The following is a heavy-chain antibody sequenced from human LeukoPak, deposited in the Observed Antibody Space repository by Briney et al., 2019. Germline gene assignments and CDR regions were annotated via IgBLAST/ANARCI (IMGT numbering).Heavy chain of an antibody. J-gene: IGHJ4*02. CDR1: GFTLSSLW. CDR2: IKQDGSQK. Sequence: GGSLTLSCALSGFTLSSLWMSWVRHAPGEGLEWVANIKQDGSQKNYMDSVKGRLTIYRDNAKNTLYLQMNSLRAEDTAVYYCAREGLLWFGELSFFDYWGQGTLVTVSS. D-gene: IGHD3-10*01. V-gene: IGHV3-7*01. CDR3: AREGLLWFGELSFFDY.